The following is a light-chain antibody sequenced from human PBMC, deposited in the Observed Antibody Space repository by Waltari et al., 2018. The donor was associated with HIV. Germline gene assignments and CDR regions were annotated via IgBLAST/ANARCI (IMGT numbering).Light chain of an antibody. CDR3: QSYDSILTAVI. Sequence: QSVLTQPPSVSGAPGQSVSISCTGTTSNIETPYDVHWYQQLPGAARKSLVHGNNNRPAGVPARFSGSKSGTSASLAITGLQSEDEAFYYCQSYDSILTAVIFGGGTKLTVL. CDR1: TSNIETPYD. J-gene: IGLJ2*01. CDR2: GNN. V-gene: IGLV1-40*01.